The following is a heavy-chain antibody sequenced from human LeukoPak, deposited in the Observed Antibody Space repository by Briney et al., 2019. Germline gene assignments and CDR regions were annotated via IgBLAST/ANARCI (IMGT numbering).Heavy chain of an antibody. J-gene: IGHJ4*02. CDR1: GGSFSVYY. D-gene: IGHD2-2*02. Sequence: SETLSLTCAVYGGSFSVYYWSWIRQPPGKGLEWIGEINHSGSTNYNPSLKSRVTISVDTSKNQFSLKLSSVTAADTAVYYCASRGYCSSTSCYRFDYWGQGTLVTVSS. V-gene: IGHV4-34*01. CDR3: ASRGYCSSTSCYRFDY. CDR2: INHSGST.